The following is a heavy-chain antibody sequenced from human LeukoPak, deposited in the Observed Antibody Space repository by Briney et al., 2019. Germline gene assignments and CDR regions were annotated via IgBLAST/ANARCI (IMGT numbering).Heavy chain of an antibody. CDR3: ARGLPGGQLSRYDY. Sequence: PLETLSLTCSVSGYSISSGYYWGWIRQPPGKGLEWMGIIYQSGKTYCNPSLESRVTISVDTSKNQFSLKMNSMTAADTAMYYCARGLPGGQLSRYDYWGQGTLVTVSS. CDR1: GYSISSGYY. V-gene: IGHV4-38-2*02. J-gene: IGHJ4*02. D-gene: IGHD6-13*01. CDR2: IYQSGKT.